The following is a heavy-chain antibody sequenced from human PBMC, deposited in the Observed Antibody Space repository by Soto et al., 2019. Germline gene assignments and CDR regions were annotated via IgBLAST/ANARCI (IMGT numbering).Heavy chain of an antibody. J-gene: IGHJ4*02. Sequence: SETLSLTCTVSGGSISSYYWSWIRQPPGKGLEWIGYIYYSGSTNYNPSLKSRVTISVDTSKNQFSLKLSSVTAADTAVYYCARSASYDILTGSDLEIDYWGQGTLVTVSS. V-gene: IGHV4-59*01. CDR3: ARSASYDILTGSDLEIDY. CDR1: GGSISSYY. D-gene: IGHD3-9*01. CDR2: IYYSGST.